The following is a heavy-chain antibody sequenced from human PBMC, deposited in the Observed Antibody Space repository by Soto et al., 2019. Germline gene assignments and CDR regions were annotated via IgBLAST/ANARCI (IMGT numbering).Heavy chain of an antibody. V-gene: IGHV1-69*02. CDR2: IIPILGIA. D-gene: IGHD6-13*01. CDR1: GGTFSSYT. CDR3: ARGMEQQLVRAPIAFAI. Sequence: SVKVSCKASGGTFSSYTISWVRQAPGQGLEWMGRIIPILGIANYAQKFQGRVTITADKSTSTAYMELSSLRSEDTAVYYCARGMEQQLVRAPIAFAIWGQGTMVTVSS. J-gene: IGHJ3*02.